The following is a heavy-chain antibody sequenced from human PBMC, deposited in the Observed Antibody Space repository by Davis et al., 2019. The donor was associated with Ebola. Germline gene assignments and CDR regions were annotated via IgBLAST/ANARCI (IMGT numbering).Heavy chain of an antibody. V-gene: IGHV3-48*02. Sequence: GGSLRLSCAASGFTYSVWSMNWVRQAPGKGLQWVSYIVSSSSTIHYADSVKGRFTISRDNAKNSLYLQMNSLRDEDTAVYYCARAGYYRFDYWGQGILVTVSS. CDR1: GFTYSVWS. J-gene: IGHJ4*02. CDR3: ARAGYYRFDY. CDR2: IVSSSSTI. D-gene: IGHD3-3*01.